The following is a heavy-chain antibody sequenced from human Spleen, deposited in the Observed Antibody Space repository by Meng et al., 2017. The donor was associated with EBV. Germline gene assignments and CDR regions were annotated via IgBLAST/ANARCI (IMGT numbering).Heavy chain of an antibody. CDR3: ARIEDTALDHYFDY. CDR2: INPNSGGT. J-gene: IGHJ4*02. D-gene: IGHD5-18*01. Sequence: QVQLVQSGAEVKKPGASVKVSCKASEYTFTGYYIHWVRQAPGQGLEWMGRINPNSGGTNYAQKFQGRVTMTRDTSISTAYMELSKLRSDDTAVYYCARIEDTALDHYFDYWGQGTLVTVSS. CDR1: EYTFTGYY. V-gene: IGHV1-2*06.